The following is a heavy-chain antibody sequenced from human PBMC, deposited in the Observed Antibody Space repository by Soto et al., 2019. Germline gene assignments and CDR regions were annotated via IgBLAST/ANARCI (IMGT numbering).Heavy chain of an antibody. CDR3: VRDLYRSSTMPCLDH. D-gene: IGHD1-1*01. CDR2: ISDSGDST. Sequence: PGGSLRLSCEASGFTFVNHAMSWVRQSPGKGLEWVSGISDSGDSTYYADSMRGRFTISRDNSKNTLFLQMSSLTAEDTAVYYCVRDLYRSSTMPCLDHWGQGTPVTVSS. CDR1: GFTFVNHA. V-gene: IGHV3-23*01. J-gene: IGHJ4*02.